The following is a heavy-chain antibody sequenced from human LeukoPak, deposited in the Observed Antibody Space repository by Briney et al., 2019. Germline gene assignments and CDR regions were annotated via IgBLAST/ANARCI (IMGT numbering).Heavy chain of an antibody. CDR2: INTDGSST. D-gene: IGHD3-22*01. J-gene: IGHJ4*02. V-gene: IGHV3-74*01. CDR3: ARGITMIVVAHDY. Sequence: GGSLRLSCAASGFTFSSYWMHWVRQAPGKGLVWVSRINTDGSSTSYADSVKGRFTISRDNAKNTLHLQMNSLRAEDTAVYYCARGITMIVVAHDYWGQGTLVTVSS. CDR1: GFTFSSYW.